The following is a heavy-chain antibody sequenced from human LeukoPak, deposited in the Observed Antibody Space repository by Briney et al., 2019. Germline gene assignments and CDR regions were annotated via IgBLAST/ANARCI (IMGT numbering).Heavy chain of an antibody. CDR1: GFTFSSYA. V-gene: IGHV3-23*01. CDR3: VKDSVVVAGLVNYFAY. D-gene: IGHD6-19*01. CDR2: VSGSGGDT. J-gene: IGHJ4*02. Sequence: GGSLRLFCAASGFTFSSYAMRWVRQAPGKGLEWVSSVSGSGGDTFYTASVKGRFTISRDTSKNTLYLQMKVMRAEDTAVYYCVKDSVVVAGLVNYFAYWGQGTLVTVSS.